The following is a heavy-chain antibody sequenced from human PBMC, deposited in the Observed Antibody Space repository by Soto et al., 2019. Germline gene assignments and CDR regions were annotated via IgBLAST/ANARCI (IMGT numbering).Heavy chain of an antibody. J-gene: IGHJ4*02. CDR2: MNPNSGNT. CDR3: ARGPKYYDILTGYYPYYFDY. CDR1: GYTFTSYD. Sequence: ASVKVSCKAPGYTFTSYDINWVRQATGQGLEWMGWMNPNSGNTGYAQKFQGRVTMTRNTSISTAYMELSSLRSEDTAVYYCARGPKYYDILTGYYPYYFDYWGQGTLVTVSS. D-gene: IGHD3-9*01. V-gene: IGHV1-8*01.